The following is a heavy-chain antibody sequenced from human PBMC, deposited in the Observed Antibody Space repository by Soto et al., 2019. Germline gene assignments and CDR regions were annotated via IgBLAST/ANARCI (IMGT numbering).Heavy chain of an antibody. D-gene: IGHD3-3*01. V-gene: IGHV4-34*01. CDR2: INHSGST. Sequence: SETLSLTCAVYGGSFSGYYWSWIRQPPGKGLEWIGEINHSGSTNYNPSLKSRVTISVDTSKNQFSLKLSSVTAADTAVYYCARAFRGYDFWSGIRGHYFDPWGQGTLVTVSS. CDR1: GGSFSGYY. J-gene: IGHJ4*02. CDR3: ARAFRGYDFWSGIRGHYFDP.